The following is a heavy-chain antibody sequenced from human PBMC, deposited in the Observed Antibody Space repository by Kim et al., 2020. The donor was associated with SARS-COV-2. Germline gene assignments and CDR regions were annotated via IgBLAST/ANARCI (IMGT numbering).Heavy chain of an antibody. J-gene: IGHJ6*03. D-gene: IGHD6-13*01. V-gene: IGHV3-73*01. CDR1: GFTFSGSA. Sequence: GGSLRLSCAASGFTFSGSAMHWVRQASGKGLEWVGRIRSKANSYATAYAASVKGRFTISRDDSKNKAYLQMNSLKTEDTAVYYCTTPNPKGIAAAGAKERYYYYYYYMDVWGKGATVTVSS. CDR2: IRSKANSYAT. CDR3: TTPNPKGIAAAGAKERYYYYYYYMDV.